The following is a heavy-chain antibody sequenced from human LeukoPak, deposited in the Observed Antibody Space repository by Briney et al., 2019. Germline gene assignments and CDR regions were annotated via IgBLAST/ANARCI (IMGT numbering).Heavy chain of an antibody. J-gene: IGHJ3*02. CDR1: GGSISSSSYY. Sequence: SETLSLTCTVSGGSISSSSYYWGWIRQPPGKGLEWIESIYYSGSTYYNPSLKSRVTISVDTSKNQFSLKLSSVTAADTAVYYCARGKIGPIVGAFDIWGQGTMVTVSS. V-gene: IGHV4-39*07. CDR2: IYYSGST. D-gene: IGHD1-26*01. CDR3: ARGKIGPIVGAFDI.